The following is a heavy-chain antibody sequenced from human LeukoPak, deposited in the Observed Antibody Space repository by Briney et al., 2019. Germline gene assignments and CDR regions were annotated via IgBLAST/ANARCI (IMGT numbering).Heavy chain of an antibody. V-gene: IGHV3-11*04. CDR3: ARDRYSYGYSAFGY. J-gene: IGHJ4*02. Sequence: GESLTLSRSASGFTLSVLYVSCIRQPPGKGLEWVSYITTRGSTIYYADSVKGRFTISRDNAKNSLYLQMTSLRAEDTAVYYCARDRYSYGYSAFGYWGQGTLVTVSS. CDR2: ITTRGSTI. CDR1: GFTLSVLY. D-gene: IGHD5-18*01.